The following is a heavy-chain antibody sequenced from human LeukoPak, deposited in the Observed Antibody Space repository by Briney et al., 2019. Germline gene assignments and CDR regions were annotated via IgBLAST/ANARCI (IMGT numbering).Heavy chain of an antibody. CDR2: IYTSGST. D-gene: IGHD3-3*01. Sequence: SETLSLTCTVSGGSISSYYWSWIRQPPGKGLEWIGRIYTSGSTNYNPSLKSRVTMSVDTSKNQLSLKLSSVTAADTAVYYCAREITSFGVVIMVDWFDPWGQGTLVTVSS. V-gene: IGHV4-4*07. CDR1: GGSISSYY. CDR3: AREITSFGVVIMVDWFDP. J-gene: IGHJ5*02.